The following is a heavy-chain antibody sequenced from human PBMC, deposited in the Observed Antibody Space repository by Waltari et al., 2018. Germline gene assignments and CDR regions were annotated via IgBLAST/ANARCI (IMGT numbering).Heavy chain of an antibody. CDR1: GFPFSNAS. J-gene: IGHJ6*02. CDR3: TPYCTTTSCFAYYGMDV. CDR2: IKSKTDGGTT. V-gene: IGHV3-15*01. Sequence: EVQLVASGGGLVKPGGSFRPSRAASGFPFSNASSCGVRQAPGKGLEWVGRIKSKTDGGTTDYAAPVKGRFTISRDDSKNTLYLEMNSMKTEDTAVYYCTPYCTTTSCFAYYGMDVWGQGTTVTVSS. D-gene: IGHD2-2*01.